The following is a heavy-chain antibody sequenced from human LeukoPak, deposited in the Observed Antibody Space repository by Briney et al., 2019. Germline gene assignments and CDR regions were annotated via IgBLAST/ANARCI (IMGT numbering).Heavy chain of an antibody. D-gene: IGHD3-16*01. CDR3: AKSMGELSPDDASDI. V-gene: IGHV3-23*01. J-gene: IGHJ3*02. CDR1: AFTFSNYA. CDR2: VSGSGVST. Sequence: PGGSLRLSCAASAFTFSNYAMTWVRQGPGKGLEWVSGVSGSGVSTYYADSVKGRFTISRDNSKNTLYLQMNSLRAEDTAVYYCAKSMGELSPDDASDIWGQGTMVTVSS.